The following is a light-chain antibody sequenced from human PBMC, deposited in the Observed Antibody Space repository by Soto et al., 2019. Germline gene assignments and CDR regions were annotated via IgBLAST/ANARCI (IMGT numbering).Light chain of an antibody. CDR1: SSNIGAGYD. CDR3: CSYDNTSDARYV. V-gene: IGLV1-40*01. Sequence: QSVLTQPPSVSGAPGQRVTISCTGSSSNIGAGYDVHWYQHRPGTAPKLLIFGNSNRPSGVPVPHRCSGSKSGTSASLAITGVQAADEGAYYCCSYDNTSDARYVFGTGTKLTVL. CDR2: GNS. J-gene: IGLJ1*01.